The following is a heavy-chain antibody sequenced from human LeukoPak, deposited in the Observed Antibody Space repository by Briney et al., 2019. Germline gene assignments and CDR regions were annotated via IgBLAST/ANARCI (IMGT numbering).Heavy chain of an antibody. CDR3: ARGSVVAANFDF. J-gene: IGHJ4*02. D-gene: IGHD2-15*01. CDR2: ITISGSST. Sequence: GGSLRLSCAASGFTFSDYYMSWIRQAPGKGLEWVSSITISGSSTYNADSVKGRFTISRDNAKNSLYLQMYSLRAEDTAVYYCARGSVVAANFDFWGQGTLVTVSS. V-gene: IGHV3-11*01. CDR1: GFTFSDYY.